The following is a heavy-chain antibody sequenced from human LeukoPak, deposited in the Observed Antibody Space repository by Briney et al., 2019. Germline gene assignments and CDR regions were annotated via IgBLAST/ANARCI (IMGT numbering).Heavy chain of an antibody. V-gene: IGHV3-21*01. CDR1: GFTFSSYG. Sequence: KAGGSLRLSCAASGFTFSSYGMHWVRQAPGKGLEWVSSISSSSSYIYYADSVKGRFTISRDNAKNSLYLQMNSLRAEDTAVYYCATMATILIWGQGTLVTVSS. D-gene: IGHD5-24*01. CDR2: ISSSSSYI. J-gene: IGHJ4*02. CDR3: ATMATILI.